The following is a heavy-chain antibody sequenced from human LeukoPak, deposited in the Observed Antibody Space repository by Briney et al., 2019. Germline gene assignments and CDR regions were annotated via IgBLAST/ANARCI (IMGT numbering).Heavy chain of an antibody. J-gene: IGHJ4*02. CDR3: ARLGLLGAPFY. CDR1: GYIFTSYS. D-gene: IGHD1-26*01. CDR2: INPSGGST. V-gene: IGHV1-46*01. Sequence: ASVKVSCKASGYIFTSYSMNWVRQAPGQGLEWMGVINPSGGSTSYPQKFQGRVTMTRDTSTSTVYMELSSLRSEDTAVYYCARLGLLGAPFYWGQGSLVTVSS.